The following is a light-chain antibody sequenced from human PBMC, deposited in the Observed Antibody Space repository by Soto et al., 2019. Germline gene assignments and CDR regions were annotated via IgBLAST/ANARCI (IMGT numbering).Light chain of an antibody. V-gene: IGKV3-15*01. CDR2: GAS. CDR1: QSVTTN. J-gene: IGKJ1*01. CDR3: QQYSNWPRT. Sequence: EIVMTQSPATVSVSPGGRATLSCRATQSVTTNLAWYQQKPGQAPRLLIYGASTRATDIPARFSGGGSGTDFTLTISSLQSEDFAVYYCQQYSNWPRTFGQGTKVDIK.